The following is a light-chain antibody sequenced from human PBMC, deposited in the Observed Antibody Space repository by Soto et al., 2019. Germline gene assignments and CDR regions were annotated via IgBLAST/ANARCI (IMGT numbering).Light chain of an antibody. CDR1: QSVSSN. J-gene: IGKJ1*01. V-gene: IGKV3-15*01. Sequence: EIVMTQSPATLSVSPGERATLSCRASQSVSSNLAWYQQKPGQAPRLLIYGASTRATGIPARFSGSGSGTEFTLTISSLQSEDFAVYYCQQYNNWWTVGQGTKVEI. CDR3: QQYNNWWT. CDR2: GAS.